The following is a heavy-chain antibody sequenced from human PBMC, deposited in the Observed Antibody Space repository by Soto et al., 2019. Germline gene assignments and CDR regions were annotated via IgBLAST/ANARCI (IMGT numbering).Heavy chain of an antibody. CDR3: GREGTKTLRDWFGP. J-gene: IGHJ5*02. V-gene: IGHV4-4*07. CDR1: GASISGFY. CDR2: IYATGTT. D-gene: IGHD3-16*01. Sequence: SETLSLTCTVSGASISGFYWSWIRKSAGKGLEWIGRIYATGTTDYNPSLKSRVMMSVDTSKKQFSLKLRSVTAADTAVYYCGREGTKTLRDWFGPWGQGISVTVSS.